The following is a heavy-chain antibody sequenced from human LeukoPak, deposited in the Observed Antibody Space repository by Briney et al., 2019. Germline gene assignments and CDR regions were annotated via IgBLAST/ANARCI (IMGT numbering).Heavy chain of an antibody. CDR2: IIPILGIA. V-gene: IGHV1-69*04. CDR3: ERERTTVIGDAFDI. CDR1: GGTFSSYA. J-gene: IGHJ3*02. Sequence: SVKVSCKASGGTFSSYAISWVRQAPGQGLEWMGRIIPILGIANYAQKFQGRVTITADKSTSTAYMELSSLRSEDTAVYYCERERTTVIGDAFDIWGQGTMVTVSS. D-gene: IGHD4-17*01.